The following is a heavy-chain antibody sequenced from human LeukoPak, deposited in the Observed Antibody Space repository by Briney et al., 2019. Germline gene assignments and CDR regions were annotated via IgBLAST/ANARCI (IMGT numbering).Heavy chain of an antibody. Sequence: SETLSLTCAVSGGSISSSNWWSWVRQPPGKGLEWIGEIYHSGSTNYNPSLKGRVTISVDKSKNQFSLKLSSVTAADTAVYYCARTYCGGDCYLYYFDYWGQGTLVTVSS. J-gene: IGHJ4*02. CDR3: ARTYCGGDCYLYYFDY. V-gene: IGHV4-4*02. CDR2: IYHSGST. CDR1: GGSISSSNW. D-gene: IGHD2-21*02.